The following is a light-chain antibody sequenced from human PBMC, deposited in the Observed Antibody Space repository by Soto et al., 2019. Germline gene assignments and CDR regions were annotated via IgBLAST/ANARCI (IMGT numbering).Light chain of an antibody. Sequence: EIVMTQSPATLSVSPGERATLSCRVSQSVSSNLAWYQQKPGQAPRLLIYGASTRATGIPARFSGSGSGTEFTLTISSLQSEDFALYYCQQYDNWPPLTFGGGTKVEIK. CDR1: QSVSSN. J-gene: IGKJ4*01. V-gene: IGKV3-15*01. CDR3: QQYDNWPPLT. CDR2: GAS.